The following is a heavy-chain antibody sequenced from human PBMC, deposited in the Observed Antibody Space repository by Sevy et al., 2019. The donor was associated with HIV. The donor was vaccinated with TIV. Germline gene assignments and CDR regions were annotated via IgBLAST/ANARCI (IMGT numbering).Heavy chain of an antibody. D-gene: IGHD2-8*01. J-gene: IGHJ6*02. CDR1: GFTFSTYD. CDR2: IRYDGSNK. CDR3: ARGRKTTQEWLEELDYYYGVDV. V-gene: IGHV3-30*02. Sequence: GGSLRLSCAASGFTFSTYDMHWVRQAPGKGLEWVAYIRYDGSNKYYADSVRGRFTISRDNSKTALYLQMNSLRAEDTAVYYCARGRKTTQEWLEELDYYYGVDVWGQGTTVTVSS.